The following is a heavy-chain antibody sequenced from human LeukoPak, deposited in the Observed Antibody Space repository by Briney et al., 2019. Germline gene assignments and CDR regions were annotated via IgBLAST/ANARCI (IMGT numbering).Heavy chain of an antibody. CDR2: ISGSGGST. Sequence: PGGSLRLSCAASGFTFSSYAMSWVRQAPGKGLEWVSAISGSGGSTYYADSVKGRFTISRDNSKNTLYLQMNSLRAEDTAVYYCAKDPRGVYSSGCYSFDYWGQGTLVTVSS. V-gene: IGHV3-23*01. J-gene: IGHJ4*02. CDR1: GFTFSSYA. CDR3: AKDPRGVYSSGCYSFDY. D-gene: IGHD3-22*01.